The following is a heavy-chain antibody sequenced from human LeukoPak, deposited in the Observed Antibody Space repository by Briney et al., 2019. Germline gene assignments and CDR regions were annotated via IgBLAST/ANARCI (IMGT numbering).Heavy chain of an antibody. CDR2: VYYSGSI. Sequence: SETLPLTCTVSGGSITAGNHHWGWIRQPPGKGLEWIGSVYYSGSIFSDTSHKSRVTISGDTSKNQFSLSLSSVTAADTAVYYWARLNPGYVTAPHDSWGQGMLVTVSS. V-gene: IGHV4-39*01. CDR3: ARLNPGYVTAPHDS. D-gene: IGHD3-16*01. CDR1: GGSITAGNHH. J-gene: IGHJ5*01.